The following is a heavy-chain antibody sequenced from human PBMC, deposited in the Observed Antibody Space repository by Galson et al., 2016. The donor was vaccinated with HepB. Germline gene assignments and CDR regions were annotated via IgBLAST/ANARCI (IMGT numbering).Heavy chain of an antibody. V-gene: IGHV4-39*01. D-gene: IGHD5-12*01. CDR1: GGSMNTISYY. J-gene: IGHJ4*02. CDR3: ARQSKWLRSYDY. CDR2: IYYNGSA. Sequence: ETLSLTCTVSGGSMNTISYYWGWIRQPPGKGLEWIGTIYYNGSAYYNPALKSRVTISVHTSKNQFSLKLSSVTAADTAVYYCARQSKWLRSYDYWGQGTLVTVSS.